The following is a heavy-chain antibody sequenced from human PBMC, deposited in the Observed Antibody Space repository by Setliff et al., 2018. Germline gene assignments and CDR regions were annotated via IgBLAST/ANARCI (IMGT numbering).Heavy chain of an antibody. J-gene: IGHJ5*02. CDR2: IIPMFGTT. CDR3: ARQGYGSGRYYLNWFDP. D-gene: IGHD3-10*01. V-gene: IGHV1-69*13. Sequence: SVKVSCKASGGTFSSYAIDWVRQAPGQGLEWMGGIIPMFGTTNYAQRFRGRVTITADESTTTAYLELSSLRSEDTAVYYCARQGYGSGRYYLNWFDPWGQGTLVTVSS. CDR1: GGTFSSYA.